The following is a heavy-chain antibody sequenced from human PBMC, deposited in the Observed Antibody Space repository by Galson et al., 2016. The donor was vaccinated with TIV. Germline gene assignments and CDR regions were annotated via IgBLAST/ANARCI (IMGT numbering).Heavy chain of an antibody. D-gene: IGHD3-16*01. J-gene: IGHJ5*02. CDR2: MNPYSGNT. CDR3: ARAVGGNWFDP. CDR1: GYSFINHD. V-gene: IGHV1-8*02. Sequence: SVKVSCKASGYSFINHDINWVRQATGQGLEWMGWMNPYSGNTGYAQKFQGRVTMTRNTAISTAYMELNSLTSEDTAVYYCARAVGGNWFDPWGQGTLVTVCS.